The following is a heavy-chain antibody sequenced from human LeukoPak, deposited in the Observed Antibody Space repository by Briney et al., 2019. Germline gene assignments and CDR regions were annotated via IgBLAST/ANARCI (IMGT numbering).Heavy chain of an antibody. CDR1: GLTFSSHW. J-gene: IGHJ4*02. D-gene: IGHD3-3*01. Sequence: GGSLRLSCAASGLTFSSHWMHWVRQAPGKGLVWVSRITNDGSSTTYADSVKGRFTISRDNAKNMLYLQVNSLRAEDTAVYYCARAFSPAVYDFWSGYMTGSPAVDYWGQGTLVTVSS. CDR3: ARAFSPAVYDFWSGYMTGSPAVDY. V-gene: IGHV3-74*01. CDR2: ITNDGSST.